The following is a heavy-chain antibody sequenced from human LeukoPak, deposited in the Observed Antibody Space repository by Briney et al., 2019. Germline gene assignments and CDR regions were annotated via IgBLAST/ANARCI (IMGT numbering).Heavy chain of an antibody. V-gene: IGHV4-59*01. CDR2: IYYSGST. Sequence: PSETLSLTCTVSGGSISSYYWSWIRQPPGKGLEWIGYIYYSGSTNYNPSLKSRVTISVDTSKNQFSLKLSSVTAADTAVYYCAREVEXYGYIVWGQGTLVTVSS. CDR3: AREVEXYGYIV. CDR1: GGSISSYY. D-gene: IGHD5-18*01. J-gene: IGHJ4*02.